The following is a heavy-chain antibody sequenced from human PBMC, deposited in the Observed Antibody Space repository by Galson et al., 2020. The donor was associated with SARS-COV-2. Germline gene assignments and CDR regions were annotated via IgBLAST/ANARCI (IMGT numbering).Heavy chain of an antibody. D-gene: IGHD6-13*01. Sequence: GESLKISCAASGFTFSSYGMHWVRQAPGKGLEWVAVISYDGSNKYYADSVKGRFTISRDNSKNTLYLQMNSLRAEDTAVYYCAKSIAAAGTYWGQGTLVTVSS. CDR2: ISYDGSNK. CDR1: GFTFSSYG. CDR3: AKSIAAAGTY. V-gene: IGHV3-30*18. J-gene: IGHJ4*02.